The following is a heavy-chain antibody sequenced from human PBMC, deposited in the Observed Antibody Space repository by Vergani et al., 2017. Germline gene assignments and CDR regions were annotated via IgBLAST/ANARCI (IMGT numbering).Heavy chain of an antibody. D-gene: IGHD6-25*01. V-gene: IGHV3-15*01. CDR2: IKSQIDGGTT. J-gene: IGHJ5*02. CDR1: GFSFSNAW. CDR3: TTLRRFDP. Sequence: EVQLVESGGGLVKPGGSLRLSCAASGFSFSNAWMTWVRQGPGKGLEWVGRIKSQIDGGTTDYAAPVKGRFTISRDDSKNTLYLQMNSLKTEDTAVYYCTTLRRFDPWGQGTLVTVSS.